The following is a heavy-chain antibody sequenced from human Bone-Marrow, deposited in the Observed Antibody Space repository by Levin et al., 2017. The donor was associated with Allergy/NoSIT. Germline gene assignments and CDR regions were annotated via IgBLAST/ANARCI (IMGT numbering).Heavy chain of an antibody. J-gene: IGHJ3*02. CDR3: ARDVSGTYYAFGI. CDR1: GGSVSSHF. CDR2: VFHSGST. D-gene: IGHD1-26*01. Sequence: SQTLSLTCTVSGGSVSSHFWNWIRHSPGKGLEWIGYVFHSGSTAYNPSLKSRVTISIDTSRNQFSLKLTSVTAADTALYYCARDVSGTYYAFGIWGQGTMVTVSS. V-gene: IGHV4-59*02.